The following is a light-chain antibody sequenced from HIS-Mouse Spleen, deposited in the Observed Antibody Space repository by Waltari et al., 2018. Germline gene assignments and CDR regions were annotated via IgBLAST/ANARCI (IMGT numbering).Light chain of an antibody. CDR2: DAS. CDR3: SSYTSSSTRV. CDR1: SSDVGGYNY. J-gene: IGLJ3*02. V-gene: IGLV2-14*03. Sequence: QSALTQPASVSGSPGQSITISCTGTSSDVGGYNYVSWYQQHPGKAPKLMIYDASNRPSGVSHRFSGSKSGNTASLTISGLQAEDEADYYCSSYTSSSTRVFGGGTKLTVL.